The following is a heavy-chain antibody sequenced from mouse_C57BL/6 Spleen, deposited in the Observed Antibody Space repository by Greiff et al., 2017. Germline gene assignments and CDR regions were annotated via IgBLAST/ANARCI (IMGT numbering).Heavy chain of an antibody. Sequence: EVQLQQSGAELVRPGASVKLSCTASGFNIKDYYMHWVKQRPEQGLEWIGRIDPEDGDTEYAPKFQGKATMTADTSSNTAYLQLSSLTSEDAAVYYCSTWYGDDGGVWFAYWGQGTLVTVSA. CDR2: IDPEDGDT. J-gene: IGHJ3*01. CDR3: STWYGDDGGVWFAY. D-gene: IGHD2-2*01. CDR1: GFNIKDYY. V-gene: IGHV14-1*01.